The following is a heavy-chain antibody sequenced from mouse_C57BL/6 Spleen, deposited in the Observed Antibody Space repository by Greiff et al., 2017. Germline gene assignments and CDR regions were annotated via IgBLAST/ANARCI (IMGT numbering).Heavy chain of an antibody. CDR1: GYTFTDYN. CDR2: INPNNGGT. Sequence: VQLQQSGPELVKPGASVKIPCKASGYTFTDYNMDWVKQSHGKSLEWIGDINPNNGGTIYNQKFKGKATLTVDKSSSTAYMELRSLTSEDTAVYYCARSRVVPTRDWYFDVWGTGTTVTVSS. D-gene: IGHD1-1*01. CDR3: ARSRVVPTRDWYFDV. V-gene: IGHV1-18*01. J-gene: IGHJ1*03.